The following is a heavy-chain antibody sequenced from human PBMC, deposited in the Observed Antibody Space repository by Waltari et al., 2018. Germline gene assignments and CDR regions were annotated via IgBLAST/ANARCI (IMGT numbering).Heavy chain of an antibody. Sequence: QVQLVQSGAEVKKPGASVKVSCKASGSTFRAYFMHWVRQAPGQGLEWMGRIDPNSGGTNYAQKFQGRVTMTRDTSISTIYMELRRLTFDDTALYYCARDASTAVPEGDAFDIWGQGTMVAVSA. CDR3: ARDASTAVPEGDAFDI. CDR2: IDPNSGGT. J-gene: IGHJ3*02. CDR1: GSTFRAYF. D-gene: IGHD6-19*01. V-gene: IGHV1-2*06.